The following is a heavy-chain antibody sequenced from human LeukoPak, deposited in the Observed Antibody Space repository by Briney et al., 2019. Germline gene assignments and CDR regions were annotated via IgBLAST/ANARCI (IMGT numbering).Heavy chain of an antibody. J-gene: IGHJ4*02. Sequence: GGSLRLSCSASGFTFSTYAMTWVRQAPGKELEWVSSIIGTSGNTYYADSVKGRFTISRDNSRNTLYLQMNSLRAEDTAVYFCAKYIAGSYIDCWGQGTLVTVSS. D-gene: IGHD3-10*01. V-gene: IGHV3-23*01. CDR2: IIGTSGNT. CDR1: GFTFSTYA. CDR3: AKYIAGSYIDC.